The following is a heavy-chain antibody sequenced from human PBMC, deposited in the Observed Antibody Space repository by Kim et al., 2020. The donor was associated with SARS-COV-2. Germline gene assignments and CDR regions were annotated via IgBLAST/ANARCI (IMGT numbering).Heavy chain of an antibody. CDR3: ARGPVRVYSYGCFDY. V-gene: IGHV4-34*01. CDR1: GGSFSGYY. CDR2: INHSGST. J-gene: IGHJ4*02. D-gene: IGHD5-18*01. Sequence: SETLSLTCAVYGGSFSGYYWSWIRQPPGKGLEWIGEINHSGSTNYNPSLKSRVTISVDTSKNQFSLKLSSVTAADTAVYYCARGPVRVYSYGCFDYWGQGTLVTVSS.